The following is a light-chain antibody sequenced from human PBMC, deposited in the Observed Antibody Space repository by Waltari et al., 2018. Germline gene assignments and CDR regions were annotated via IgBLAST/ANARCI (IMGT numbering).Light chain of an antibody. CDR2: DAS. Sequence: EIVLTQSPATLSLSPGETATLSCRASQSVGTYLAWYQQTPGQAPRLLIYDASNRAAGIPDRFRGSGSGTHFTLSLGRREPEEFAVYCCRQRSSWTPHTFGQGARQEIK. CDR3: RQRSSWTPHT. CDR1: QSVGTY. V-gene: IGKV3-11*01. J-gene: IGKJ2*01.